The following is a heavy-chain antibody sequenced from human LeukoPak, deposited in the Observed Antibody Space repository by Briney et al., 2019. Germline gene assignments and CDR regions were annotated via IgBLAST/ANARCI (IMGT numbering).Heavy chain of an antibody. D-gene: IGHD2-2*01. CDR2: IRSKAYGGTT. V-gene: IGHV3-49*03. CDR1: GFTFGDYA. J-gene: IGHJ4*02. CDR3: ARGGVYCSSVSCSVDY. Sequence: GGSLRLSCTASGFTFGDYAMSWFRQAPGKGLEWVGLIRSKAYGGTTENAASVKGRFTISRDDSKSIAYLQMNSLKTEDTAVYYCARGGVYCSSVSCSVDYWGQGILVTVSS.